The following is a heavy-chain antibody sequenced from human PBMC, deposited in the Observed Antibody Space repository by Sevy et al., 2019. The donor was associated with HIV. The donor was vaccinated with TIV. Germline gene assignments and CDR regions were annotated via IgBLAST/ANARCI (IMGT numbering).Heavy chain of an antibody. CDR1: GGTFSSYG. CDR2: IIPQSGGT. CDR3: ARHTGFMIDS. J-gene: IGHJ4*02. D-gene: IGHD3-9*01. V-gene: IGHV1-2*02. Sequence: ASVKVSCKASGGTFSSYGISWVRQAPGQGLEWMGGIIPQSGGTNYAQNFQGRVIMTRDTSITTGYMELTGLRSDDTAVYYCARHTGFMIDSWGQGTLVTVSS.